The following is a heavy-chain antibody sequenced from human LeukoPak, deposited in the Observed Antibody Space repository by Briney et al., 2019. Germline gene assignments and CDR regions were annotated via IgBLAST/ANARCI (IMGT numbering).Heavy chain of an antibody. J-gene: IGHJ4*02. CDR2: IYSGGST. V-gene: IGHV3-53*01. D-gene: IGHD5-24*01. CDR1: GFTVSSNY. CDR3: ARGRRDGYNPRGYYFDY. Sequence: GGSLRPSCAASGFTVSSNYMSWVRQAPGKGLEWVSVIYSGGSTYYADSVKGRFTISRDNSKNTLYLQMNSLRAEDTAVYYCARGRRDGYNPRGYYFDYWGQGTLVTVSS.